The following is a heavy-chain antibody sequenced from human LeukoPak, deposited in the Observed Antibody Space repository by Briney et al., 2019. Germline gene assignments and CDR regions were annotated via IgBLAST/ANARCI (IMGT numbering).Heavy chain of an antibody. CDR3: ARPATPGGLYFFGY. CDR2: IIPIFGTA. D-gene: IGHD2-2*01. J-gene: IGHJ4*02. Sequence: ASVKVSCKASGGTFSSYAISWVRQAPGQGLEWMGGIIPIFGTANYAQKFQGRVTITADKSTSTAYMELSSLRSEDTAVYYCARPATPGGLYFFGYWGQGTLVTVSS. CDR1: GGTFSSYA. V-gene: IGHV1-69*06.